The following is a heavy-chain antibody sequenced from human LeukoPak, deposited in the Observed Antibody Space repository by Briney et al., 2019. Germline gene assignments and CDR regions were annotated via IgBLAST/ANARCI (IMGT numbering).Heavy chain of an antibody. J-gene: IGHJ4*02. Sequence: GASVKVSCKASGYTFTGYYMHWVRQAPGQGLEWMGWTNAGSGATNYAQKFQGRVTMTRDTSISTAYMELRRLKSDDTAVYYCARTLRSVPYWGQGTLVTVSS. D-gene: IGHD6-19*01. CDR3: ARTLRSVPY. CDR1: GYTFTGYY. CDR2: TNAGSGAT. V-gene: IGHV1-2*02.